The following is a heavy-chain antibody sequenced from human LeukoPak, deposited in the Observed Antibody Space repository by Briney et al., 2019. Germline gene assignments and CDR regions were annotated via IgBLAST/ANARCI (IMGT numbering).Heavy chain of an antibody. CDR3: ARSWYYDFWSGYSGFDY. Sequence: SETLSLTCTVSGGSISSSSYYWGWIRQPPGKGLEWIGGIYYSGSTNYNPSLKSRVTISVDTPKNQFSLKLSSVTAADTAVYYCARSWYYDFWSGYSGFDYWGQGTLVAVSS. V-gene: IGHV4-39*07. D-gene: IGHD3-3*01. CDR2: IYYSGST. CDR1: GGSISSSSYY. J-gene: IGHJ4*02.